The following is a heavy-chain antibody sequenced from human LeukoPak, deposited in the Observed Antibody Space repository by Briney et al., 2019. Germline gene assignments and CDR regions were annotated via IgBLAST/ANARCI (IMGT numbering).Heavy chain of an antibody. CDR1: GFTFSSYG. Sequence: GSLRLSCAASGFTFSSYGMHWVRQAPGKGLEWVAFIRYDGSDKYYAYSVKGRFTISRDNSKNTLYLQMNSLRAEDTAVYYCAKDVKYSSGWGPYYMDVWGKGTTVTISS. CDR3: AKDVKYSSGWGPYYMDV. V-gene: IGHV3-30*02. CDR2: IRYDGSDK. J-gene: IGHJ6*03. D-gene: IGHD6-19*01.